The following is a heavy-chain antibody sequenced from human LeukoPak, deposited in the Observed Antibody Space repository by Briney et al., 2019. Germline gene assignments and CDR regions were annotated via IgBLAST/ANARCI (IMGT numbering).Heavy chain of an antibody. CDR3: ARDREGDDILTGYYAYYFDY. CDR2: IRQDGSQK. J-gene: IGHJ4*02. CDR1: GFTFSSYW. D-gene: IGHD3-9*01. Sequence: GGSLRLSCAASGFTFSSYWMSWVRQAPGKGLEWVATIRQDGSQKYYVDSVKGRFTISRDNAKNSLYLQMNSLRAEDTAVYYCARDREGDDILTGYYAYYFDYWGQGTLVTVSS. V-gene: IGHV3-7*01.